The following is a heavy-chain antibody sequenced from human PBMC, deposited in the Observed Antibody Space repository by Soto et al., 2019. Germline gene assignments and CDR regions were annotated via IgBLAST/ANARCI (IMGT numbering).Heavy chain of an antibody. V-gene: IGHV1-2*02. Sequence: ASVKVSCKASGYTFTGYYIHWVRQAPGQGLEWMGWINPNSGGTNYAQKFQGRVTMTRDTSIGTAYMELSRLRSDDTAVYYCARRGYYYHTTAYNFAYWGQGSLVTVSS. CDR2: INPNSGGT. CDR1: GYTFTGYY. D-gene: IGHD3-22*01. J-gene: IGHJ4*02. CDR3: ARRGYYYHTTAYNFAY.